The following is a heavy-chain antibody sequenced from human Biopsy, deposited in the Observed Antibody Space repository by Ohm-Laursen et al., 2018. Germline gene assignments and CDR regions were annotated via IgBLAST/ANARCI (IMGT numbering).Heavy chain of an antibody. J-gene: IGHJ5*02. CDR2: INEVSSHI. V-gene: IGHV3-21*01. Sequence: SLRLSCSASGFTFSSFSMNWVRQAPGKGLEWISYINEVSSHIYDADSVKGRITVARDNAKNSLYLQMNSLRAEDTAVYYCARDLTPPSEMPTVEGGYWFDPWGQGTTVTVSS. CDR3: ARDLTPPSEMPTVEGGYWFDP. D-gene: IGHD5-24*01. CDR1: GFTFSSFS.